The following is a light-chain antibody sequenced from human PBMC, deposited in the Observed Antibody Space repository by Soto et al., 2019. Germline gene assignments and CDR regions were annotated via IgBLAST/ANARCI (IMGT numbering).Light chain of an antibody. J-gene: IGKJ1*01. Sequence: DIQMTQSPTTLSASVGDRVIITCRASQRMSAWLAWYQQKPGKAPKLLIYDASRLENGVPSRFSGSGSGTDFTLTISSLQPDDFATYYCQQYDTYPWTFGQGTKVEIK. CDR2: DAS. CDR3: QQYDTYPWT. V-gene: IGKV1-5*01. CDR1: QRMSAW.